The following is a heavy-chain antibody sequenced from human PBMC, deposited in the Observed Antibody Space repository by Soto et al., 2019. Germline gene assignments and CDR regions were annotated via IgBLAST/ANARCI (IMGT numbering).Heavy chain of an antibody. CDR2: ISYDGSNK. D-gene: IGHD6-25*01. CDR1: GFTFSSYG. Sequence: SLRLSCAASGFTFSSYGMHWVRQAPGKGLEWVAVISYDGSNKYYADSVKGRFTISRDNSKNTLYLQMNSLRAEDTAVYYCAKGIGAATGRSSYRGQGTLV. V-gene: IGHV3-30*18. CDR3: AKGIGAATGRSSY. J-gene: IGHJ4*02.